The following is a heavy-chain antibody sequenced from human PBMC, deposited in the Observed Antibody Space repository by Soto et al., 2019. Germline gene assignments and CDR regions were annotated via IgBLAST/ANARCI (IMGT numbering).Heavy chain of an antibody. CDR3: ARLVATYNWFDP. V-gene: IGHV4-30-2*01. Sequence: SETLSLTCTVSGGSINSGDYSWTWIRQPPGKGLEWIGYIYHTGTTYYNMSLKSRVTISVDRSKNQFSLKLSSVTAADTAVYYCARLVATYNWFDPWGQGALVTVSS. CDR2: IYHTGTT. D-gene: IGHD5-12*01. J-gene: IGHJ5*02. CDR1: GGSINSGDYS.